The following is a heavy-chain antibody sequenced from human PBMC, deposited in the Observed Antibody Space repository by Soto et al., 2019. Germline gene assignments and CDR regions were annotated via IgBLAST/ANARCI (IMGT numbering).Heavy chain of an antibody. D-gene: IGHD6-19*01. J-gene: IGHJ4*02. CDR2: IYYSGST. V-gene: IGHV4-39*01. Sequence: PSETLSLTRPVSGGSITRSSYYWGWIRQPPGKGLEWIGSIYYSGSTYYHPSLKSRVTISVDTSKNQFSLNLHSVTAADTAVYHCASEGTAVAALYFDYWGQGTLVTVSS. CDR1: GGSITRSSYY. CDR3: ASEGTAVAALYFDY.